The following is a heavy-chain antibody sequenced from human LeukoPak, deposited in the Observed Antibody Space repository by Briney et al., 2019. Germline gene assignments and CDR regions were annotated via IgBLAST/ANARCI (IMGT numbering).Heavy chain of an antibody. Sequence: ASVKVSCKASGYSFSKYGISWVRQAPGQGLEWMGWISAYNGKTKYGQKVQGRVTMTTDTSTSTAYMELRSLTSDDTAVYYCARDRQSEGFGELSLYAFDIWGQGTTVTVSS. CDR2: ISAYNGKT. V-gene: IGHV1-18*04. J-gene: IGHJ3*02. D-gene: IGHD3-10*01. CDR3: ARDRQSEGFGELSLYAFDI. CDR1: GYSFSKYG.